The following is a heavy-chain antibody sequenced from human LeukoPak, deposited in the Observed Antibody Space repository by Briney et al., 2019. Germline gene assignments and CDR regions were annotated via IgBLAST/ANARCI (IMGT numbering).Heavy chain of an antibody. CDR2: IWYDGTNR. J-gene: IGHJ4*02. V-gene: IGHV3-33*01. D-gene: IGHD2-2*01. CDR3: ARVSYCSSSDCSFDY. Sequence: PGRSLRLSCAASGFTFSNYGMHWVRQAPGKGLEWVAVIWYDGTNRYYADSVKGRFTISRDNSKNTLYLQMNSLRAEDTAVYYCARVSYCSSSDCSFDYWGQGTLVTVSS. CDR1: GFTFSNYG.